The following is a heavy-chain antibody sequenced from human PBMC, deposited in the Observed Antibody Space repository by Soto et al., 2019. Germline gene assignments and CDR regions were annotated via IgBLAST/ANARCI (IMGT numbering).Heavy chain of an antibody. CDR2: TSAYNGNT. D-gene: IGHD2-2*01. CDR1: GYTFTSYG. CDR3: ARDYFTMGYFDY. J-gene: IGHJ4*02. V-gene: IGHV1-18*01. Sequence: ASVKVSCKASGYTFTSYGISWVRQAPGQGLEWMGWTSAYNGNTNYAQKLQGRVTMTTDTSTSTAYMELRSLRSDDTAVYYCARDYFTMGYFDYWGQGTLVTVSS.